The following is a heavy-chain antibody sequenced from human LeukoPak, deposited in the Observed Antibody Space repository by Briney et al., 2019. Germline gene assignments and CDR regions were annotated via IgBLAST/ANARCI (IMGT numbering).Heavy chain of an antibody. J-gene: IGHJ4*02. D-gene: IGHD4-11*01. Sequence: GASAKVSCKTSGYTFTDYYIHWVRQAPGQGVEWMGCINPNSGETNSAQKFQGRVTMTGDTSISTAYMELRRVTSDDTAVYYCARDRDYSNTERGFDYWGQGTLVTVSS. CDR2: INPNSGET. CDR3: ARDRDYSNTERGFDY. V-gene: IGHV1-2*02. CDR1: GYTFTDYY.